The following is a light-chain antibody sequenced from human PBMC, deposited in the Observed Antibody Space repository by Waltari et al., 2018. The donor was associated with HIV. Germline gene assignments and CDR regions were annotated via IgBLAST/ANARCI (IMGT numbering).Light chain of an antibody. V-gene: IGLV3-1*01. J-gene: IGLJ2*01. CDR2: QDT. Sequence: SYELTQPPSVSVSPGQTASITCSGAKLDDKYAYWYQQKPGQSPVLIIYQDTKRPSGIPDLFSFSNSVNTSSLTFCVIHAIYYAFYYCLVFYSSFFLFG. CDR3: LVFYSSFFL. CDR1: KLDDKY.